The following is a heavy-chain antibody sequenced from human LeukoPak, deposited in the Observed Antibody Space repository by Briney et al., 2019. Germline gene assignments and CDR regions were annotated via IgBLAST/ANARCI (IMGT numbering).Heavy chain of an antibody. J-gene: IGHJ4*02. V-gene: IGHV3-66*01. D-gene: IGHD4/OR15-4a*01. CDR1: GLTISSNY. Sequence: QTGGSLRLSCAASGLTISSNYMSWVRQAPGKGLEWVSVIYSGGSTYYADSVKGRFTISRDNSKNTLYLQMNSLRAEDTAVYYCAREKYGGPEYWGQGTLVNVSS. CDR2: IYSGGST. CDR3: AREKYGGPEY.